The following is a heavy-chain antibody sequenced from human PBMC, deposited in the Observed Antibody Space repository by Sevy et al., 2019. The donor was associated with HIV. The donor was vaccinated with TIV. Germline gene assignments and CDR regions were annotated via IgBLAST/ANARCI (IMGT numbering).Heavy chain of an antibody. V-gene: IGHV3-7*01. Sequence: GGSLRLSCAASGFTFSGYWMTWVRQAPGKGLEWVANIKEDGSAEYYVDSGKGRFTISRDNAKNSLFLQLNSLRVEDTAMYYCARDSPGYGAYDYLGQGTLVTVSS. CDR2: IKEDGSAE. D-gene: IGHD5-18*01. J-gene: IGHJ4*02. CDR1: GFTFSGYW. CDR3: ARDSPGYGAYDY.